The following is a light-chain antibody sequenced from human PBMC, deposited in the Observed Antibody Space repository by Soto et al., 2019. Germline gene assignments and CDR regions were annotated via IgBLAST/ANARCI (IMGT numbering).Light chain of an antibody. J-gene: IGLJ1*01. CDR2: DTT. CDR3: LLSYNGPYV. CDR1: PGAVPNGHY. V-gene: IGLV7-46*01. Sequence: QAVVTQEPSLTVSPGGTVTLTCGPSPGAVPNGHYPYWFQQKPGQAPRTLIYDTTNRHSWTPARFSGSLLGGKAALTLSGAQPEDEAEYYCLLSYNGPYVFGTGTKVTVL.